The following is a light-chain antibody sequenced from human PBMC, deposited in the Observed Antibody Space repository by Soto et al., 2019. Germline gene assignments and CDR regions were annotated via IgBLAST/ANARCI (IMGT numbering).Light chain of an antibody. CDR3: QSYDSSLSGYV. Sequence: QSVLTQPPSVSEAPGQRVTISCTGSSSNIGAGYEAHWYQQVPGTAPKLLIYEDNNRPSGVPDRFSGSKSGTSASLAITGLQAEDEAEYDSQSYDSSLSGYVFGTGTKLTVL. V-gene: IGLV1-40*01. CDR2: EDN. J-gene: IGLJ1*01. CDR1: SSNIGAGYE.